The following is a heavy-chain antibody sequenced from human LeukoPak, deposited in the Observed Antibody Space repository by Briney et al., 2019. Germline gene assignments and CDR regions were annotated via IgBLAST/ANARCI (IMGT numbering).Heavy chain of an antibody. CDR3: AKSLFTSATGTGRAFHI. J-gene: IGHJ3*02. D-gene: IGHD1-1*01. Sequence: GGSLRLSCAASGFTFSSYAMSWVRQAPGKGLEWVSAISASGDVTFHADPVKGRFTISRDNSKNTLYLQMTSLRAEDTAEYYCAKSLFTSATGTGRAFHIWGQGTMVTVSS. CDR1: GFTFSSYA. CDR2: ISASGDVT. V-gene: IGHV3-23*01.